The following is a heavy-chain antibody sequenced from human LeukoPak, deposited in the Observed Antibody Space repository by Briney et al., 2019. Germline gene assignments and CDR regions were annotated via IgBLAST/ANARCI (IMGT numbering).Heavy chain of an antibody. CDR2: INTNTGNP. Sequence: ASVKVSCKASGYTFTSYAMNWVRQAPGQGLEWMGWINTNTGNPTYAQGFTGRFVFSLDTSVSTAYLQISSLKAEDTAVYYCARVSICGGDCEDAFDIWGQGTMVTVSS. V-gene: IGHV7-4-1*02. D-gene: IGHD2-21*02. CDR3: ARVSICGGDCEDAFDI. J-gene: IGHJ3*02. CDR1: GYTFTSYA.